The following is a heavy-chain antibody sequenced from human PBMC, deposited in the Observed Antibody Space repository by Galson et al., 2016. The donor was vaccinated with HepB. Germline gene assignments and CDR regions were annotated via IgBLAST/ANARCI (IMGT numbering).Heavy chain of an antibody. CDR1: GFIFGNYA. Sequence: SLRLSCAASGFIFGNYAMTWVRQAPGEGLEWVSVISGSGDSTYYADSVKGRFTISRDNFKSTLSLQMNSLRAEDTAVYYCVKTQGYSTGWYGMDVWGQGTPVTVSS. V-gene: IGHV3-23*01. CDR2: ISGSGDST. D-gene: IGHD6-19*01. CDR3: VKTQGYSTGWYGMDV. J-gene: IGHJ6*02.